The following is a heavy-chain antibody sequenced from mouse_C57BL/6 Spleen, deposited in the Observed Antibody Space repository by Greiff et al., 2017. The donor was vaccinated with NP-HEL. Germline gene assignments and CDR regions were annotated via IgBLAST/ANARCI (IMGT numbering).Heavy chain of an antibody. CDR2: IYYSGTI. CDR1: GISITTGNYR. D-gene: IGHD2-1*01. Sequence: EVKVVESGPGLVKPSQTVLLPCTVTGISITTGNYRWSWIRQFPGNKLEWIGYIYYSGTITYNPSLTSRTTITRDTPKNQFFLEMNSLTAEDTATYYCARASIYYGNYVPYFDYWGQGTTLTVSS. CDR3: ARASIYYGNYVPYFDY. J-gene: IGHJ2*01. V-gene: IGHV3-5*01.